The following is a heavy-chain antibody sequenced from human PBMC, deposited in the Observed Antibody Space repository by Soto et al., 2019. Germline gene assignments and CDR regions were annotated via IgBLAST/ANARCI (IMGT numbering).Heavy chain of an antibody. CDR2: LSASGRT. V-gene: IGHV4-4*07. D-gene: IGHD3-10*01. Sequence: SETLSLTCAISVAFIGHFHWSWIRHPAGKGLESLGRLSASGRTNYSPSLQSRVTMSIDRSKKRFSLRLTSVSAADTAVDFCARGMGSYFEIGGRGTLVTV. J-gene: IGHJ2*01. CDR1: VAFIGHFH. CDR3: ARGMGSYFEI.